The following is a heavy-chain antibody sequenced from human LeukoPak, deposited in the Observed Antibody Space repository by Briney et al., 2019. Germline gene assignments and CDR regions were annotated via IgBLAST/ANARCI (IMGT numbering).Heavy chain of an antibody. D-gene: IGHD3-22*01. V-gene: IGHV3-23*01. Sequence: GGSLRLSCAASRFTFSSYAMSWVRQAPGKGLEWVSAISGSGGSTYYADSVKGRFTISRDNSKNTLYLQMNSLRAEDTAVYYCAKDPSPLYYYDSSGPFDYWGQGTLVTVSS. CDR1: RFTFSSYA. CDR2: ISGSGGST. CDR3: AKDPSPLYYYDSSGPFDY. J-gene: IGHJ4*02.